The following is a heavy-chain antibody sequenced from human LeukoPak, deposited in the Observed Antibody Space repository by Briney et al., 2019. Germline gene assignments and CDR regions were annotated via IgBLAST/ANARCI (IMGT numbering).Heavy chain of an antibody. V-gene: IGHV4-59*01. CDR2: IYYTGST. CDR3: ARDLYYDILTGYRLGVYYYYMDV. Sequence: SETLSLTCTVSGGSISSYYWSWIRQPPGKGLEWLGYIYYTGSTNYNPSLKSRVTISVDTSKNQFSLKLSSVTAADTAVYYCARDLYYDILTGYRLGVYYYYMDVWGKGTTVTISS. J-gene: IGHJ6*03. CDR1: GGSISSYY. D-gene: IGHD3-9*01.